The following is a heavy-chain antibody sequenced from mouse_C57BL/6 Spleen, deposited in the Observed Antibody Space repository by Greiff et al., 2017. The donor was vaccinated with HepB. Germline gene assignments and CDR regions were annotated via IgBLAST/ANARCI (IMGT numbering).Heavy chain of an antibody. J-gene: IGHJ2*01. D-gene: IGHD1-1*01. CDR3: TRLYYGSRNYYY. CDR2: IDPETGGT. V-gene: IGHV1-15*01. CDR1: GYTFTDYE. Sequence: QVQLQQSGAELVRPGASVTLSCKASGYTFTDYEMHWVKQTPVHGLEWIGAIDPETGGTAYNQKFKGKAILTADKSSSTAYMELRSLTSEDSAVYYCTRLYYGSRNYYYWGQGTTLTVS.